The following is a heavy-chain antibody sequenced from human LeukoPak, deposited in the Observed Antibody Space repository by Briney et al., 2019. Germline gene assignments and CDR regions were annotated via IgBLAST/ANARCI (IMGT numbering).Heavy chain of an antibody. Sequence: GGSLRLSCAASGFTFSSYTMNWVRQAPGKGLEWVSSISASSSYIYYADSVKGRFTISRDNAKNSLYLQMHSLRAEDTAVYYCAKEDSSGWYVFDYWGQGTLVTVSS. CDR2: ISASSSYI. CDR1: GFTFSSYT. V-gene: IGHV3-21*04. CDR3: AKEDSSGWYVFDY. D-gene: IGHD6-19*01. J-gene: IGHJ4*02.